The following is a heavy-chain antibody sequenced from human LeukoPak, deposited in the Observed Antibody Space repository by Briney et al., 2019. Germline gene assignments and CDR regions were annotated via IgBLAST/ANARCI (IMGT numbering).Heavy chain of an antibody. D-gene: IGHD3-22*01. CDR3: ARDRDPGYNDSSGYRRVNAFDI. CDR1: GFTFSSYA. V-gene: IGHV3-30*04. Sequence: GRSLRLSCAASGFTFSSYAMHWVRQAPGKGLEWVAVISYDGSNKYYADSVKGRFTISRDNAKNSLYLQMNSLRAEDTAVYYCARDRDPGYNDSSGYRRVNAFDIWGQGTMVTVSS. J-gene: IGHJ3*02. CDR2: ISYDGSNK.